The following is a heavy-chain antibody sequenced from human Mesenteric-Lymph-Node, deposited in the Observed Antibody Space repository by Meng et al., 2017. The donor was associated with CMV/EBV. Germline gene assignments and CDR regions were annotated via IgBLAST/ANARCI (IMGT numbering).Heavy chain of an antibody. CDR3: AKGMEYLYYYYGMDV. J-gene: IGHJ6*02. CDR1: GFTFSSYA. CDR2: ISGSGGST. V-gene: IGHV3-23*01. Sequence: ETLSLTCAASGFTFSSYAMSWVRQAPGKGLEWVSAISGSGGSTYYADSVKGRFTISRDNSKNTLYLQMNSLRAEDTAVYYCAKGMEYLYYYYGMDVWGQGTTVTVSS. D-gene: IGHD2-2*01.